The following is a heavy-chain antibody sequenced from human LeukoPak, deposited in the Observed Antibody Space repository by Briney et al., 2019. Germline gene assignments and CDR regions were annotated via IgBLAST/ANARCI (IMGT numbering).Heavy chain of an antibody. V-gene: IGHV1-69*10. J-gene: IGHJ6*02. CDR1: GGTFSSYA. Sequence: GASVKVSCKASGGTFSSYAISWVRQAPGQGLEWMGRIIPIFGIANYAQKFQGRVTITADTSTSTAYMELSSLRSEDTAVYYCAREATTHYYYYGMDVWGQGTTVTVSS. CDR3: AREATTHYYYYGMDV. CDR2: IIPIFGIA. D-gene: IGHD1-1*01.